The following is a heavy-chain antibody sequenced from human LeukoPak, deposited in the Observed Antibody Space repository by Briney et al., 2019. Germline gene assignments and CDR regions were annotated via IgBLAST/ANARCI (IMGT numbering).Heavy chain of an antibody. D-gene: IGHD4-23*01. CDR3: AKGLSGGGQRGYFDY. J-gene: IGHJ4*02. CDR2: ISNDGSNK. CDR1: GFIFSTYG. Sequence: GGSLRLSCAASGFIFSTYGIHWVRQAPGKGLEWVAVISNDGSNKYYADSVKGRFTISRDDSKDTLYLQMNSLRAEDTAVYYCAKGLSGGGQRGYFDYWGQGTLVTVSS. V-gene: IGHV3-30*18.